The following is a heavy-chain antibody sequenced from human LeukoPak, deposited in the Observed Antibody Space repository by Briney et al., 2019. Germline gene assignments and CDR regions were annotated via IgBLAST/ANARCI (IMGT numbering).Heavy chain of an antibody. J-gene: IGHJ4*02. CDR2: ISAYNGNT. D-gene: IGHD3-3*01. CDR3: ARVRYYDFWSGYSDFDY. CDR1: GGTFSSYA. V-gene: IGHV1-18*01. Sequence: ASVKVSCKASGGTFSSYAISWVRQAPGQGLEWMGWISAYNGNTNYAQKLQGRVTMTTDTSTSTAYMELRSLRSDDTAVYYCARVRYYDFWSGYSDFDYWGQGTLVTVSS.